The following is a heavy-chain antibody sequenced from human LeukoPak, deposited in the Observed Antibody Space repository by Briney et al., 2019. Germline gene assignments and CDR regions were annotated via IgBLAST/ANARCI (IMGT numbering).Heavy chain of an antibody. Sequence: SETLSLTCNVSGDSITSYYLNWIRQPPGKGLEWIGYIYYTGSTNSNPSPKSRLTISLDTSKKHFSLKLSSVTAADTAIYYCASSYFYDGNRYFDYWGQGALVTVSS. CDR1: GDSITSYY. J-gene: IGHJ4*02. D-gene: IGHD3-22*01. CDR2: IYYTGST. V-gene: IGHV4-59*08. CDR3: ASSYFYDGNRYFDY.